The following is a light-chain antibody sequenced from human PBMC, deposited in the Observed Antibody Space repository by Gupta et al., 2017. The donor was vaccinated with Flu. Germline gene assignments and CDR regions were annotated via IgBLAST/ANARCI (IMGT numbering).Light chain of an antibody. V-gene: IGKV3-11*01. CDR2: GAS. CDR1: QSVSSY. CDR3: QQCCNWPPT. J-gene: IGKJ1*01. Sequence: EIVFTQSPATRYVTPRDRATLSFMASQSVSSYLAWYQQKPGQPPRLLIYGASTRATGIPDRFSGSGSGTDFTLTISSLEAEDFAVYYCQQCCNWPPTFGQGTKVEIK.